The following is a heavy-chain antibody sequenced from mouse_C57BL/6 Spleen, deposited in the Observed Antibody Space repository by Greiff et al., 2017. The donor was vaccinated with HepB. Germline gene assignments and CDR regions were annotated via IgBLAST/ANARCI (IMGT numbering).Heavy chain of an antibody. CDR2: ISGGGGNT. V-gene: IGHV5-9*01. J-gene: IGHJ4*01. CDR3: ARQEGYYAMDD. Sequence: EVQGVESGGGLVKPGGSLKLSCAASGFTFSSYTMSWVRQTPEKRLEWVAIISGGGGNTYYPDSVKGRFTIARDKAKNTLYLQMSSLTSEDTALYYCARQEGYYAMDDGGQGTTVTVSS. CDR1: GFTFSSYT.